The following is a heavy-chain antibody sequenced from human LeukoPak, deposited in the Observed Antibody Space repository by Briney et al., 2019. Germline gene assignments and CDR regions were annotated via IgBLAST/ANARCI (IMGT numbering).Heavy chain of an antibody. D-gene: IGHD3-10*01. CDR3: ARVPRRGDQFDP. J-gene: IGHJ5*02. CDR2: IIPIFGTT. Sequence: ASVKVSCKASGGTFNSYAISWVRQAPGQGLEWMGGIIPIFGTTNYARKFRGRVTMTRSPSITTAYMELTSLTYEDTAVYYCARVPRRGDQFDPWGQGTLVTVSS. V-gene: IGHV1-69*05. CDR1: GGTFNSYA.